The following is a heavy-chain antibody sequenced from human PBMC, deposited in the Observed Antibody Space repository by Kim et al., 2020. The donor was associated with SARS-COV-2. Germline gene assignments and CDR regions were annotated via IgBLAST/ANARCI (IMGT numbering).Heavy chain of an antibody. CDR1: GFTFSSYG. Sequence: GGSLRLSCAASGFTFSSYGMHWVRQAPGKGLEWVAVISYDGSNKYYADSVKGRFTISRDNSKNTLYLQMNSLRAEDTAVYYCAKLAARPSDYWGQGTLVTVSS. D-gene: IGHD6-6*01. CDR2: ISYDGSNK. CDR3: AKLAARPSDY. V-gene: IGHV3-30*18. J-gene: IGHJ4*02.